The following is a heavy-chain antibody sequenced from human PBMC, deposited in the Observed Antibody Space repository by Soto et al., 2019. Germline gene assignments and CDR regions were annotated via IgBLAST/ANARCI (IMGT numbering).Heavy chain of an antibody. CDR3: ARDPGGGYSSSWYLNYYYGMDV. CDR1: GFTFSDYY. J-gene: IGHJ6*02. CDR2: ISSSGSTI. D-gene: IGHD6-13*01. V-gene: IGHV3-11*01. Sequence: QVQLVESGGGLVKPGGSLRLSCAASGFTFSDYYMSWIRQAPGKGLEWVSYISSSGSTIYYADSVKGRFTISRDNAKNSLYLQMNSLRAEDTAVYYCARDPGGGYSSSWYLNYYYGMDVWCQGTTVTVSS.